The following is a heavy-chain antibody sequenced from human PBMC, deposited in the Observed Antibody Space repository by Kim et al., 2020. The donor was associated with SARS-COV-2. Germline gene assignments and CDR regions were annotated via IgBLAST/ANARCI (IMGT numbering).Heavy chain of an antibody. V-gene: IGHV3-30-3*01. CDR1: GFTFSSYA. CDR2: ISYDGSNK. D-gene: IGHD2-2*01. Sequence: GGSLRLSCAASGFTFSSYAMHWVRQAPGKGLEWVAVISYDGSNKYYADSVKGRFTISRDNSKNTLYLQMNSLRAEDTAVYYCARGVPPSGLWGRGTLVTVSS. J-gene: IGHJ2*01. CDR3: ARGVPPSGL.